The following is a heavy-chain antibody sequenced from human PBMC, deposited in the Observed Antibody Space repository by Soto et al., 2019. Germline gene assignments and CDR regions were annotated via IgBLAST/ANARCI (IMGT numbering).Heavy chain of an antibody. Sequence: ASVKVSCKASGGTFSSYAISWVRQAPGQGLEWMGGIIPIFGTANYAQKFQGRVTITADKSTSTAYMELSSLRSEDTAVYHCAKVAGGLGYFDLWGRGTLVTVSS. CDR3: AKVAGGLGYFDL. CDR1: GGTFSSYA. J-gene: IGHJ2*01. CDR2: IIPIFGTA. D-gene: IGHD3-16*01. V-gene: IGHV1-69*06.